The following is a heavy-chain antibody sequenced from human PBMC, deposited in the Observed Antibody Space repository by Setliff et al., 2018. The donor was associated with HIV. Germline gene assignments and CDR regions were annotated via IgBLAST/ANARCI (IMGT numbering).Heavy chain of an antibody. Sequence: SSETLSLTCTVSGGSISTSYWNWIRQPPGKGLEWIAYIYISGTANHNPSLKSRVTISLDTSRNQFSLKLGSATAADTAMYYCAREHCSGGSCNGFDIWGQGTMVTVSS. V-gene: IGHV4-4*09. CDR2: IYISGTA. D-gene: IGHD2-15*01. CDR1: GGSISTSY. J-gene: IGHJ3*02. CDR3: AREHCSGGSCNGFDI.